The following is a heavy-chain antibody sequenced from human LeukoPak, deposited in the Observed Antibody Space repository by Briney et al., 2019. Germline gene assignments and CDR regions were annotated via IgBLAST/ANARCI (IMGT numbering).Heavy chain of an antibody. CDR3: ARDLTDLGFDY. V-gene: IGHV3-7*05. J-gene: IGHJ4*02. CDR1: GFTFSSYW. CDR2: IKQDGSEK. Sequence: GGSLRLSCAASGFTFSSYWMSWIRQAPGKGLEWVANIKQDGSEKYYVDSVKGRFTISRDNAKNSLYLQMNSLRAEGTAVYYCARDLTDLGFDYWGQGTLVTVSS. D-gene: IGHD1-20*01.